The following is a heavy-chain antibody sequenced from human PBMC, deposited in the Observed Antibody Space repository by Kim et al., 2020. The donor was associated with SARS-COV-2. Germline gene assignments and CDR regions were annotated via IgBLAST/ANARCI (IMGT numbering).Heavy chain of an antibody. V-gene: IGHV4-34*01. CDR2: IHQSGST. CDR3: ARGRAGVVPSPILALGPHYDYFIMDV. CDR1: TGSFSGHY. D-gene: IGHD3-10*01. J-gene: IGHJ6*02. Sequence: SETLSLTCAVYTGSFSGHYWSWIRQPPGKGLEWIGEIHQSGSTNYNPSLKSRVTISIDTSKNQFSLKLSSVTAADTAFYYCARGRAGVVPSPILALGPHYDYFIMDVWGHGTTVTVSS.